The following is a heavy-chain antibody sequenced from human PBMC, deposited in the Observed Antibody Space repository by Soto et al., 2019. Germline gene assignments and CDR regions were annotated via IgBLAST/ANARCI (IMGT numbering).Heavy chain of an antibody. V-gene: IGHV4-31*03. J-gene: IGHJ4*02. Sequence: QVQLQESGPGLVKPSQTLSLTCTVSGGSINSGGYCWSWIRQHPGKGLDWIGCISYGGSTSYNPSLKSRVTISVDTSKNPFSLKLTSVTAADTAVYYCSRGILVWGQVALITVSS. CDR1: GGSINSGGYC. CDR2: ISYGGST. CDR3: SRGILV. D-gene: IGHD5-18*01.